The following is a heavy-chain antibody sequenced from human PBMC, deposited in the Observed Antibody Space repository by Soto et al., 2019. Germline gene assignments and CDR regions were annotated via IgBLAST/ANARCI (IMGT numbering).Heavy chain of an antibody. CDR3: ARGTYYYDSSGYWTLDY. J-gene: IGHJ4*02. CDR1: GGSISSGDYY. Sequence: SETLSLTCTVSGGSISSGDYYWSWIRQPPGKGLEWIGYIYYSGSTYYNPSLKSRVTISVDTSKNQFSLKLSSVTAADTAVYYCARGTYYYDSSGYWTLDYWGQGTLVTVLL. CDR2: IYYSGST. V-gene: IGHV4-30-4*01. D-gene: IGHD3-22*01.